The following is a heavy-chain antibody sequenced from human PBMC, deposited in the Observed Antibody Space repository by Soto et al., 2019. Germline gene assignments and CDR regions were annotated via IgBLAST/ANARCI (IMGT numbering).Heavy chain of an antibody. CDR2: IYYSGST. CDR3: ARDLVADFWSGYYLDNWFDP. CDR1: GGSISSYY. V-gene: IGHV4-59*01. D-gene: IGHD3-3*01. J-gene: IGHJ5*02. Sequence: SETLSLTCTVSGGSISSYYWSWIRQPPGKGLEWIGYIYYSGSTNYNPSLKSRVTISVDTSKNQFSLKLSSVTAADTAVYYCARDLVADFWSGYYLDNWFDPWGQGTLVTVSS.